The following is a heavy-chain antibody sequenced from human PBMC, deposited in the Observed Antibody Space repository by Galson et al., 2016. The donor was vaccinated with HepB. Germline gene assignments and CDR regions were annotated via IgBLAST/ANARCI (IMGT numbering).Heavy chain of an antibody. J-gene: IGHJ6*02. D-gene: IGHD3-16*01. Sequence: LRLSCAASGFSVSSDYLNWVRQAPGKGLEWVSIIYSGGSIYYADFAKGRFTISRDNSKNTLYLQMNSLRMEDTAVYYCARGWVESYYYYGLDVWGQGTTVTVSS. V-gene: IGHV3-53*01. CDR1: GFSVSSDY. CDR2: IYSGGSI. CDR3: ARGWVESYYYYGLDV.